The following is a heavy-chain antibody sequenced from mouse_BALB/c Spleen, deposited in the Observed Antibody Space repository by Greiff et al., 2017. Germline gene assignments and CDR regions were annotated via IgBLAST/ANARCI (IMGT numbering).Heavy chain of an antibody. D-gene: IGHD2-3*01. CDR3: ARIYDGYYYAMDY. CDR1: GFSLTSYG. J-gene: IGHJ4*01. CDR2: IWSGGST. Sequence: VQLVESGPGLVQPSQSLSITCTVSGFSLTSYGVHWVRQSPGKGLEWLGVIWSGGSTDYNAAFISRLSISKDNSKSQVFFKMNSLQANDTAIYDCARIYDGYYYAMDYWGQGTSVTVSS. V-gene: IGHV2-2*02.